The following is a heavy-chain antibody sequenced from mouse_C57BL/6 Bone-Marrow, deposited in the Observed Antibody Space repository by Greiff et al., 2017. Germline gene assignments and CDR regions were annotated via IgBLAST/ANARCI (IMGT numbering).Heavy chain of an antibody. CDR3: AREGAYYGNYDNYFDY. CDR1: GYTFTSYW. CDR2: IDPSDSYT. V-gene: IGHV1-50*01. D-gene: IGHD2-10*01. J-gene: IGHJ2*01. Sequence: VQLQQPGAELVKPGASVKLSCKASGYTFTSYWMQWVKQRPGQGLEWIGEIDPSDSYTNYNQKFKGKATLTVDTSSSTAYMQLGSLTSEDSAVYYCAREGAYYGNYDNYFDYWGQGTTLTVSS.